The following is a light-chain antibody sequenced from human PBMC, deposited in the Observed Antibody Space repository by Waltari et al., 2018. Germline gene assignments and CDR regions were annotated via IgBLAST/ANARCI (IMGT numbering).Light chain of an antibody. CDR1: QNIYTS. CDR3: QQYYNNPPT. CDR2: GAS. V-gene: IGKV1-NL1*01. Sequence: DIQMTQSPSDLSASIGDRVTISCRASQNIYTSLAWYQQKPGKAPRLLIYGASRLQSGIPSRFSGGGSGTDFTLTISSLQPEDSGNFYCQQYYNNPPTFGGGTKVEIK. J-gene: IGKJ4*01.